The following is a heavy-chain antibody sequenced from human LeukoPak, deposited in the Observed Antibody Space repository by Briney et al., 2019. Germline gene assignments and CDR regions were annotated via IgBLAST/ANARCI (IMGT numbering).Heavy chain of an antibody. CDR3: ARDMKFDTYYDFWSGFTGFSN. CDR1: GFTFSSYA. V-gene: IGHV3-30-3*01. Sequence: GGSLRLSCAASGFTFSSYAMHWVRQAPGKGLEWVAVISYDGSNKYYADSVKGRFTISRDNSKNTLYLQMNSLRAEDTAVYYCARDMKFDTYYDFWSGFTGFSNWGQGTLVTVSS. CDR2: ISYDGSNK. J-gene: IGHJ4*02. D-gene: IGHD3-3*01.